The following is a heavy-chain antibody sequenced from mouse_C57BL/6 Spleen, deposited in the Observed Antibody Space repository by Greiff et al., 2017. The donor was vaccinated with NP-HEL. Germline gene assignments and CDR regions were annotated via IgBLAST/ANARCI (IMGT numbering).Heavy chain of an antibody. CDR2: INPYNGGT. J-gene: IGHJ2*01. V-gene: IGHV1-19*01. CDR1: GYTFTDYY. D-gene: IGHD1-1*01. CDR3: ARNDYYGSSYALYYFDY. Sequence: EVQLQQSGPVLVKPGASVKMSCKASGYTFTDYYMNWVKQSHGKSLEWIGVINPYNGGTSYNQKFKGKATLTVDKSSSTAYMELKSLTSEDSAVYYCARNDYYGSSYALYYFDYWGQGTTLTVSS.